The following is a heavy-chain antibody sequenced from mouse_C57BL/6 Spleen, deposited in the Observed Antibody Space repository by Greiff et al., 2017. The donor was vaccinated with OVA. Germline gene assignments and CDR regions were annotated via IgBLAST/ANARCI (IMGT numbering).Heavy chain of an antibody. CDR3: TRDRRDYSNENAMDY. J-gene: IGHJ4*01. D-gene: IGHD2-5*01. Sequence: EVQLVESGEGLVKPGGSLKLSCAASGFTFSSYAMSWVRQTPEKRLEWVAYISSGGDYIYYADTVKGRFTISRDNARNTLYLQMSSLKSEDTAMYYCTRDRRDYSNENAMDYWGQGTSVTVSS. CDR1: GFTFSSYA. V-gene: IGHV5-9-1*02. CDR2: ISSGGDYI.